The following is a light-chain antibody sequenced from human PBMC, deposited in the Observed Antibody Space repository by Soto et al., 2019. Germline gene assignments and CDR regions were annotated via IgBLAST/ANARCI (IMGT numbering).Light chain of an antibody. CDR1: HDIGDS. J-gene: IGKJ4*01. Sequence: DIQMTQSPSSLSASIGDRISLTCRASHDIGDSLAWFQQRPGTAPRLLVYSSSTLHPGVSSRFIASGSGTLFTLTIIRLQPVDVATYFCQNYKVAPFTFVGGTRLEI. V-gene: IGKV1-27*01. CDR2: SSS. CDR3: QNYKVAPFT.